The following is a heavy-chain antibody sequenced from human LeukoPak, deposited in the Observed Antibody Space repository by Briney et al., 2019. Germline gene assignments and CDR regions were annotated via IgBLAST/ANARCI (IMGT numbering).Heavy chain of an antibody. CDR3: ARALEGYRYYFDY. J-gene: IGHJ4*02. V-gene: IGHV3-30-3*01. CDR2: ISYDGSNK. CDR1: GFTFTDYA. Sequence: GGSLRLSCAASGFTFTDYAMSWVRQVPGKGLEWVAVISYDGSNKYYADSVKGRFTISRDNSKNTLYLQMNSLRAEDTAVYYCARALEGYRYYFDYWGQGTLVTVSS. D-gene: IGHD5-18*01.